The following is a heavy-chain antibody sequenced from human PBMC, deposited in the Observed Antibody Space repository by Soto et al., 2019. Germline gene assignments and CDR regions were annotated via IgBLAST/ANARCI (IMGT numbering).Heavy chain of an antibody. CDR1: GGTFSSYA. J-gene: IGHJ6*02. D-gene: IGHD3-10*01. Sequence: QVQLVQSGAEVKKPGSSVKVSCKASGGTFSSYAISWVRQAPGQGLEWMGGIIPIFGTANYAQKFQGRVTITADESMSTSYMELSSLRSEDTAVYYCAREKAGGSGSLGGMDVWGQGTTVTVSS. CDR2: IIPIFGTA. CDR3: AREKAGGSGSLGGMDV. V-gene: IGHV1-69*01.